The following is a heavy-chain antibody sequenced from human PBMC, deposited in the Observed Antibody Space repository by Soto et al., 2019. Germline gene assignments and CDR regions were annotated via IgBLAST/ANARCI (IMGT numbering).Heavy chain of an antibody. CDR2: IIPILGIA. J-gene: IGHJ2*01. CDR1: GGTFSSYT. V-gene: IGHV1-69*02. Sequence: QVQLVQSGAEVKKPGSSVKVSCKASGGTFSSYTISWVRQAPGQGLEWMGRIIPILGIANYAQKFQGRVTITADKSTSTAYMELSSLRSEDTAVYYCARAFVRHGISAAGHFDLWGRGTLVTVSS. CDR3: ARAFVRHGISAAGHFDL. D-gene: IGHD6-13*01.